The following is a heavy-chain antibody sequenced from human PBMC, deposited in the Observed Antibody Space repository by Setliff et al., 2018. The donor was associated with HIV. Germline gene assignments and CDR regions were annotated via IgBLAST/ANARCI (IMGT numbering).Heavy chain of an antibody. CDR3: ARGRAETYYDFWGGYSNWFDP. D-gene: IGHD3-3*01. V-gene: IGHV4-39*02. Sequence: KASETLSLTCTVYGASISNSNSYWGWIRQPPGKRLEWLGSIYDSGSTSYNPSLGGRLTISVDTSENQVSLRLSSATAADTGVYYCARGRAETYYDFWGGYSNWFDPWGQGTLVTVSS. CDR1: GASISNSNSY. CDR2: IYDSGST. J-gene: IGHJ5*02.